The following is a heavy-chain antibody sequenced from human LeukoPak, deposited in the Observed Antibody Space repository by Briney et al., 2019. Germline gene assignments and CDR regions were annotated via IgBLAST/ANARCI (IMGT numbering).Heavy chain of an antibody. Sequence: GGSLRLSCAASEFSFCSYAMSWVRQAPGKGLQWVSGISGSGDRTYYADSVNGRFTISRDNSKNTLYLQMISLRAEDTAVYYCAKGGGSYFRRVTYYYYYMDVWGKGTTVTVSS. D-gene: IGHD1-26*01. J-gene: IGHJ6*03. V-gene: IGHV3-23*01. CDR1: EFSFCSYA. CDR2: ISGSGDRT. CDR3: AKGGGSYFRRVTYYYYYMDV.